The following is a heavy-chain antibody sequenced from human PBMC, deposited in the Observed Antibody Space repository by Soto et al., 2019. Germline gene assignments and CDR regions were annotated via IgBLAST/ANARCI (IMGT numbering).Heavy chain of an antibody. CDR3: VRDRSIAAAGSNYYYGMDV. D-gene: IGHD6-13*01. CDR2: IIPMSGIG. CDR1: GGTFSSSA. V-gene: IGHV1-69*01. Sequence: QVQLVQSGAEVKKPGSSVKVSCKASGGTFSSSAISWVRQAPGQGLEWMGGIIPMSGIGKYAQKFQGRVTITADDSTSTVYMELNRLRSEDTAVYYCVRDRSIAAAGSNYYYGMDVWGQGTTVTVSS. J-gene: IGHJ6*02.